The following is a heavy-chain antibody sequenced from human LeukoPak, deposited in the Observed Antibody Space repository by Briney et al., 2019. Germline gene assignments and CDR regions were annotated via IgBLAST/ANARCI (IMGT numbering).Heavy chain of an antibody. Sequence: PSETLSLTCTVSGASINNYYWTLIRQAPGKGLECIVFIFGGVTTHYNPSLDAGVTISGDTSKTQFSLILTPTTAADTAVYYCLTVSTATRSFDIWGPGTTVSVSS. CDR2: IFGGVTT. D-gene: IGHD1-1*01. J-gene: IGHJ3*02. CDR1: GASINNYY. V-gene: IGHV4-59*01. CDR3: LTVSTATRSFDI.